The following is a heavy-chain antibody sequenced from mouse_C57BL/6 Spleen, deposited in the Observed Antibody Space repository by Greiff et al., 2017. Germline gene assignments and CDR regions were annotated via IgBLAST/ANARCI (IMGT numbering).Heavy chain of an antibody. Sequence: QVQLQQSGAELVKPGASVKISCKASGYAFSSSWMNWVKQRPGKGLEWIGQIYPGDGDTNYNGKFKGKATLTADKSSSTAYMQLSSLTSEDSAVYFCSRSGYYPSYWYFHAWGTGNTVTAS. CDR3: SRSGYYPSYWYFHA. CDR2: IYPGDGDT. CDR1: GYAFSSSW. D-gene: IGHD1-2*01. V-gene: IGHV1-80*01. J-gene: IGHJ1*03.